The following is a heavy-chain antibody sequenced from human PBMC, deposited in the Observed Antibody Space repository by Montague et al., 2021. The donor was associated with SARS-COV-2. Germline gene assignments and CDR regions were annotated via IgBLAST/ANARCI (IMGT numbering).Heavy chain of an antibody. Sequence: SLRLSCAASGFTFSSYAMSWVRQAPGKGLEWVSAISGSGGSTYYADSVKGRFTISRDNSKNTLYLQMNSLRAEDTAVYYCAKDWFGYSGYDYDYWGQGTLVTVSS. CDR1: GFTFSSYA. CDR3: AKDWFGYSGYDYDY. CDR2: ISGSGGST. V-gene: IGHV3-23*01. J-gene: IGHJ4*02. D-gene: IGHD5-12*01.